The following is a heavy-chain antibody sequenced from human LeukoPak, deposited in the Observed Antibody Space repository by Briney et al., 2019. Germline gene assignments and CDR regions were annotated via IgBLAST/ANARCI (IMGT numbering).Heavy chain of an antibody. CDR3: ARDAYDFWSSYYSTYYFDY. CDR2: ISGSGGST. V-gene: IGHV3-23*01. Sequence: GGSLRLSCAASGFTFSSYTMSWVRQAPGKGLEWVSAISGSGGSTYYADSVKGRFTISRDNSKNTLYLQMNSLRVEDTAVYYCARDAYDFWSSYYSTYYFDYWGQGTLVTVSS. J-gene: IGHJ4*02. CDR1: GFTFSSYT. D-gene: IGHD3-3*01.